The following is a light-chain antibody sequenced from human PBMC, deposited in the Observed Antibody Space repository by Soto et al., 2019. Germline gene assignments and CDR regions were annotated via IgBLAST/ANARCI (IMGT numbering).Light chain of an antibody. J-gene: IGKJ4*01. Sequence: EIVRTQSPATLSVSPGERCTLSGRASQNVGNNLAWYQHKPGQAPRLLIYAASTRATGVPARFSGGGSGTEFILTIGSLQSEDFAVYYCQQYKNWPPVTVGGVTKVEIK. CDR1: QNVGNN. CDR2: AAS. V-gene: IGKV3-15*01. CDR3: QQYKNWPPVT.